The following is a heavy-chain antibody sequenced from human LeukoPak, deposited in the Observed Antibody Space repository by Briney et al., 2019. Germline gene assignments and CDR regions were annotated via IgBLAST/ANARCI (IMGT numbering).Heavy chain of an antibody. CDR2: IKQDGSEK. V-gene: IGHV3-7*01. J-gene: IGHJ5*02. CDR3: ARTVVTSLDP. Sequence: PGGSLRLSCAASEFTFSRYWMSWVRQAPGKGLEWVANIKQDGSEKYYVDSVKGRFTISRDNAKNSVYLQMNSLRAEDTAVYYCARTVVTSLDPWGQGILVTVSS. CDR1: EFTFSRYW. D-gene: IGHD4-23*01.